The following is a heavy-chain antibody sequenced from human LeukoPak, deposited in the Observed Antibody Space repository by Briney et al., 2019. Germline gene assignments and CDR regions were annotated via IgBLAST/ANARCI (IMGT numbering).Heavy chain of an antibody. V-gene: IGHV1-8*01. CDR3: ASSVLTGDSGGAFDI. Sequence: ASVKVSCKASGYTFTSYDINWVRQATGQGLEWVGWMNPNSGNTGYAQKFQGRVTMTRNTSISTAYMELSSLRSEDTAVYYCASSVLTGDSGGAFDIWGQGTMVTVSS. CDR2: MNPNSGNT. CDR1: GYTFTSYD. J-gene: IGHJ3*02. D-gene: IGHD7-27*01.